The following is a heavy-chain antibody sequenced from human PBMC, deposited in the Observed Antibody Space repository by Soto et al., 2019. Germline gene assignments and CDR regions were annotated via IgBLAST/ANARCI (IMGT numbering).Heavy chain of an antibody. Sequence: KPSETLSLTCNLSGASITSTTYCWAWIRQPPGKGLEWVGSIYYSGKTNYNPSLKSRTTISVDRSRNQFSLQVSSVTAADTAVFYCAKNLPRTGRFDYWGQGTVVTVSS. V-gene: IGHV4-39*01. CDR3: AKNLPRTGRFDY. CDR2: IYYSGKT. CDR1: GASITSTTYC. J-gene: IGHJ4*02.